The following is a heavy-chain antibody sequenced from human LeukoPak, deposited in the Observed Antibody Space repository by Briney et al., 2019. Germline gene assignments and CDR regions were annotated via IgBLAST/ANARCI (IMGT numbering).Heavy chain of an antibody. CDR2: ISSSSDYK. J-gene: IGHJ4*02. D-gene: IGHD5-18*01. Sequence: GGSLRLSCAASGFSFSDYYMSWIRQTPEEGLEWLSYISSSSDYKNYADSLKGRFTISRDNAKNSLYLQMNSLRAEDTAVYYCARLDTLDYWGQGTLVTVSS. V-gene: IGHV3-11*06. CDR1: GFSFSDYY. CDR3: ARLDTLDY.